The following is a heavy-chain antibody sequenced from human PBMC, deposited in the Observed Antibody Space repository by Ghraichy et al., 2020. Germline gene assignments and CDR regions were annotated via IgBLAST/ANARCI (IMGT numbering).Heavy chain of an antibody. V-gene: IGHV4-59*01. Sequence: SETLSLTCTVSGGSISSYYWSWIRQPPGKGLEWIGYIYYSGSTNYNPSLKSRVTISVDTSKNQFSLKLSSVTAADTAVYYCAREGDLYYYYGMDVWGQGTTVTVSS. CDR1: GGSISSYY. J-gene: IGHJ6*02. D-gene: IGHD3-10*01. CDR2: IYYSGST. CDR3: AREGDLYYYYGMDV.